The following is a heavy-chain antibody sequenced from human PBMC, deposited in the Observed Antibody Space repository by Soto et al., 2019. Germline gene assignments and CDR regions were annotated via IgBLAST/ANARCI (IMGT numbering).Heavy chain of an antibody. D-gene: IGHD3-10*01. V-gene: IGHV1-69*01. Sequence: VKVSCKTSVGSFMSQAISWVRQAPGQGPEWMGGIIPFSGTVTYTQRFQGRLTLTADEPTKTAYMELSSLRSEDTAVYYCARGSYDSYAGFFGMDVWGQGTKVTVSS. J-gene: IGHJ6*02. CDR3: ARGSYDSYAGFFGMDV. CDR1: VGSFMSQA. CDR2: IIPFSGTV.